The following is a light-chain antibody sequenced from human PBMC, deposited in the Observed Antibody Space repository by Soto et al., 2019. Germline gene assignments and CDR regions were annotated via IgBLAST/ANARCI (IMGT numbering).Light chain of an antibody. Sequence: QSVLTQPASVSGSPGQSITISCTGTSSDVGGYNYVSWYQQHPGKAPKLMIYDVSNRPSGVSNRFSGSKSGNTASLTISGLQAEYEADYYCSSYTSSSTLVVFGGVTKLTVL. J-gene: IGLJ2*01. CDR3: SSYTSSSTLVV. V-gene: IGLV2-14*01. CDR1: SSDVGGYNY. CDR2: DVS.